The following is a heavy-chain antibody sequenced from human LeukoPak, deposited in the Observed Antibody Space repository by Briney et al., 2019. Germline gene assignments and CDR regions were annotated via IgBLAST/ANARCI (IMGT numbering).Heavy chain of an antibody. CDR2: ISYDGGNK. CDR3: ARVRPGSNYVDFDY. D-gene: IGHD4-11*01. CDR1: GFTFSSCG. V-gene: IGHV3-33*05. J-gene: IGHJ4*02. Sequence: QPGRSLRLSCGASGFTFSSCGMHWVRQAPGKGLEWVAVISYDGGNKYYAGSVKGRFTISRDNSKSTLYLQMNSLRAEDTAVYYCARVRPGSNYVDFDYWGQGTLVTVSS.